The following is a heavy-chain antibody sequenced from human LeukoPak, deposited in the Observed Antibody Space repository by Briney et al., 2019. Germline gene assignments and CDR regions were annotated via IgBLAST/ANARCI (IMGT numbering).Heavy chain of an antibody. J-gene: IGHJ4*02. CDR2: INHSGST. V-gene: IGHV4-34*01. CDR3: ARSLQKYSSGWYY. D-gene: IGHD6-19*01. CDR1: GGSFSGYY. Sequence: PSETLSLTCAVYGGSFSGYYWSWIRQPPGKGLEWIGEINHSGSTNYNPSLKSRVTISVDTSKSQFSLKLSSVTAADTAVYYCARSLQKYSSGWYYWGQETLVTVSS.